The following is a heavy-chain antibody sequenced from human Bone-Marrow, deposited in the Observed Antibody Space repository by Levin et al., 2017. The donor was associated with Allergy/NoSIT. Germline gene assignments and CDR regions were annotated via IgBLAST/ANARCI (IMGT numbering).Heavy chain of an antibody. CDR3: ARIGDDYFDYRTGYGMDV. CDR1: GFAFSSYS. V-gene: IGHV3-48*04. D-gene: IGHD4-17*01. Sequence: GGSLRLSCAASGFAFSSYSFSWVRQAPGKGLEWLSYIRSTRSSTYYADSVRGRFTISRDNAKNSLFLQMSSLRAEDTAVYYCARIGDDYFDYRTGYGMDVWGQGTTVTVSS. J-gene: IGHJ6*02. CDR2: IRSTRSST.